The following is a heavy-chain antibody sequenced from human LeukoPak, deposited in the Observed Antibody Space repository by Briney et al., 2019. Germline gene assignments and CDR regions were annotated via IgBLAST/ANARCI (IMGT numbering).Heavy chain of an antibody. V-gene: IGHV1-8*01. J-gene: IGHJ4*02. CDR2: MNPNSGNT. CDR3: ARYSAAAGWYFDY. CDR1: GYTFTSYD. D-gene: IGHD6-13*01. Sequence: GASVKVSCKASGYTFTSYDINWVRQATGQGLEWMGWMNPNSGNTGYAQKFQGRVTMTRNTSISTAYMELSSLRSEDTAVYYCARYSAAAGWYFDYWGQRTLVTVSS.